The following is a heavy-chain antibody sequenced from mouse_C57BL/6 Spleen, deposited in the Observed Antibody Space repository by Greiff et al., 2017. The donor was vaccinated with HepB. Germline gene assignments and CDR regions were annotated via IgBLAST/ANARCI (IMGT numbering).Heavy chain of an antibody. Sequence: QVQLKQPGAELVKPGASVKMSCKASGYTFTSYWITWVKQRPGQGLEWIGDIYPGSGSTNYNEKFKSKATLAVDTSSSTAYMQLSSLTSEDSAVYYCARESCSATGTGYFDVWGTGTTVTVSS. CDR3: ARESCSATGTGYFDV. J-gene: IGHJ1*03. D-gene: IGHD4-1*02. V-gene: IGHV1-55*01. CDR2: IYPGSGST. CDR1: GYTFTSYW.